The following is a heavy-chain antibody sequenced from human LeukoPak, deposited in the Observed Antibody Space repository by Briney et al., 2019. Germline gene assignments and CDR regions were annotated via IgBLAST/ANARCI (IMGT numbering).Heavy chain of an antibody. CDR2: IYYSGST. Sequence: PSETLPLTRTVSGGSISSSSYYWDWIRQPPGKGLEWIGCIYYSGSTYYNPSLKSRVTISVDTSKIQFSLKLSSVTAADTAVYYCARRWRSNREFDYWGQGTLVTVSS. V-gene: IGHV4-39*01. CDR3: ARRWRSNREFDY. D-gene: IGHD1-26*01. CDR1: GGSISSSSYY. J-gene: IGHJ4*02.